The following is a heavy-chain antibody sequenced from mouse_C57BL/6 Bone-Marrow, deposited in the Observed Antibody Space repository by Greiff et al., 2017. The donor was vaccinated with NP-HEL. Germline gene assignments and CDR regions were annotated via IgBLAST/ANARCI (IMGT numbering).Heavy chain of an antibody. V-gene: IGHV5-4*01. CDR2: ISDGGSYT. Sequence: EVQGVESGGGLVKPGGSLKLSCAASGFTFSSYAMSWVSQTPEKRLEWVATISDGGSYTYYTDNVKGRFTISRDNAKNNLYLQMSHLKSEDTAMYYCARGPAWFAYWGQGTLVTVSA. CDR1: GFTFSSYA. CDR3: ARGPAWFAY. J-gene: IGHJ3*01.